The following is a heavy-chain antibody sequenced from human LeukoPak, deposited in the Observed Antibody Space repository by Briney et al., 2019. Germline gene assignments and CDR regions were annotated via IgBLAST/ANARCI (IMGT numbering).Heavy chain of an antibody. CDR1: GGSISSYY. Sequence: SETLSLTCSVSGGSISSYYWSWIRQPPGKGLEWIGYIYYSGSTNYNPSLKSRVTISVDTSKNQFSLKLSSVTAADTAVYYCAGHHPRNTVDFWGQGTLVTVSS. J-gene: IGHJ4*02. CDR2: IYYSGST. V-gene: IGHV4-59*08. D-gene: IGHD2/OR15-2a*01. CDR3: AGHHPRNTVDF.